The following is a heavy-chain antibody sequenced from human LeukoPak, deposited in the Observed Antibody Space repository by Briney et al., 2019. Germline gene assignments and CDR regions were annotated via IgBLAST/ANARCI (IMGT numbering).Heavy chain of an antibody. D-gene: IGHD3-22*01. J-gene: IGHJ3*02. CDR1: VFTFSSYA. V-gene: IGHV3-23*01. CDR2: ISVSGGST. Sequence: TGGSLRLSCAASVFTFSSYAMSAGRQAPGKGLEWVSAISVSGGSTYYADSVKGRFTISRDNSKNTLYLQMNSLRAEDTAVYYCAKYRITMIVVGGRFDIWGQGTMVTVSS. CDR3: AKYRITMIVVGGRFDI.